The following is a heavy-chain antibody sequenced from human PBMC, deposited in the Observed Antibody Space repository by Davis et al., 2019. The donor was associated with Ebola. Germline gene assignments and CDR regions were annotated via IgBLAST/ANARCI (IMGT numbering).Heavy chain of an antibody. J-gene: IGHJ6*04. CDR2: ISYDGSNK. D-gene: IGHD4-17*01. Sequence: GESLKISCAASRFTFSSYAMHWVRQAPGKGLEWVAVISYDGSNKYYADSVKGRFTISRDNSKNTLYLQMNSLRAEDTAVYYCARENGDYSYGMDVWGKGTTVTVSS. CDR1: RFTFSSYA. V-gene: IGHV3-30*04. CDR3: ARENGDYSYGMDV.